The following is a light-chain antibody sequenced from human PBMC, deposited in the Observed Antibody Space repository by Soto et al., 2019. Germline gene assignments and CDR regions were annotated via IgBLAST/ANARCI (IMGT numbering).Light chain of an antibody. CDR3: QQYSHLIT. Sequence: DIQMTQSPSSLSASVGDRFTITCRASQSISNYLNWYQQKLGKAPKLLIYDASNLETGVPSRFSGSGSGTDFTFTISSLQPEDIATYYCQQYSHLITFGQGTRLEIK. CDR2: DAS. J-gene: IGKJ5*01. CDR1: QSISNY. V-gene: IGKV1-33*01.